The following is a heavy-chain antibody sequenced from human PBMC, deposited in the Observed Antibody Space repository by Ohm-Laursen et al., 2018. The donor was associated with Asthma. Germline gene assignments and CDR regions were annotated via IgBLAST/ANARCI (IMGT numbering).Heavy chain of an antibody. CDR1: GFTFSSYS. V-gene: IGHV3-48*01. J-gene: IGHJ4*02. CDR3: ARDPTIFGVAQNFDY. CDR2: ISSSSSTI. D-gene: IGHD3-3*01. Sequence: GSLRLSCSASGFTFSSYSMNWVRQAPGKGLEWVSYISSSSSTIYYADSVKGRFTISRDNAKNSLYLQMNSLRAEDTAVYYCARDPTIFGVAQNFDYWGQGTLVTVSS.